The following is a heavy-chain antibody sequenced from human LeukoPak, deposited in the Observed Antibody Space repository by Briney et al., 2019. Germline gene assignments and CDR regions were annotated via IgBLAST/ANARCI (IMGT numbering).Heavy chain of an antibody. CDR1: DYSISSGYY. CDR3: ARDGGLDY. CDR2: IYHSGTT. Sequence: PSETLSLTCTVSDYSISSGYYWVWIRQPPGKGLEWIGSIYHSGTTYYNPSLKSRVTMSVDTSKNQFSLNLSSVIAADTAVYYCARDGGLDYWGQGTLVTVSS. D-gene: IGHD3-16*01. J-gene: IGHJ4*02. V-gene: IGHV4-38-2*02.